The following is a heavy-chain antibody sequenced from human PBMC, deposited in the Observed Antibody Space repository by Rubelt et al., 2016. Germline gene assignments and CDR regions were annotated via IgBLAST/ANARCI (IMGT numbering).Heavy chain of an antibody. V-gene: IGHV4-39*01. J-gene: IGHJ5*02. CDR2: FYYGGST. Sequence: QLQLQESGPGLVKPSETLSLTCTVSGGSISSSSYYWGWIRQPPGKGLEWIGSFYYGGSTYYNPSLKRRVTIAVDTSKNQFSLKLSAVTAADTAVYFCANNLPWGSSGQGTLVTVSS. CDR3: ANNLPWGS. D-gene: IGHD3-16*01. CDR1: GGSISSSSYY.